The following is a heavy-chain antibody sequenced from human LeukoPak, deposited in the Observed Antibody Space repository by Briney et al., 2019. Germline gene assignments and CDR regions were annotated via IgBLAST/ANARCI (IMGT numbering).Heavy chain of an antibody. D-gene: IGHD1-26*01. CDR2: INPNSGGT. CDR3: ARGGDIVGATSFDY. V-gene: IGHV1-2*02. CDR1: GGTFSSYA. Sequence: ASVKVSCKASGGTFSSYAISWVRQAPGQGLEWMGWINPNSGGTNYAQKFQGRVTMTRDTSISTAYMELSRLRSDDTAVYYCARGGDIVGATSFDYWGQGTLVTVSS. J-gene: IGHJ4*02.